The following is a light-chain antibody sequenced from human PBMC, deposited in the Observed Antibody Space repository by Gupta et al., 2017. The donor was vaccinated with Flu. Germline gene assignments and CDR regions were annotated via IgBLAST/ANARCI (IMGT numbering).Light chain of an antibody. CDR3: QQSYSTPTWT. V-gene: IGKV1-39*01. Sequence: DSVTITCRASQSVSRYVNWYQQKPGKAPKLLIYAASTLQSGVPSRFSGSASGTDFTLSISSLQSEDFATYYCQQSYSTPTWTFGQGTKVEIK. J-gene: IGKJ1*01. CDR1: QSVSRY. CDR2: AAS.